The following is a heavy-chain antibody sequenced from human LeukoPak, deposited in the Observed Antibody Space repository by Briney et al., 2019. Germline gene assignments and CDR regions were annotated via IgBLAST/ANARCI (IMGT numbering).Heavy chain of an antibody. V-gene: IGHV4-39*01. CDR2: VFYTGNT. Sequence: SETLSLTCTVSGGSISSDSYFWGWIRQPPGKGLEWIGSVFYTGNTFYSPSLKSRVTLSVDTSKNQFSLRLTSVTAADAAVYYCARGDIVGATLNYWGQGTLVTVSS. D-gene: IGHD1-26*01. J-gene: IGHJ4*02. CDR1: GGSISSDSYF. CDR3: ARGDIVGATLNY.